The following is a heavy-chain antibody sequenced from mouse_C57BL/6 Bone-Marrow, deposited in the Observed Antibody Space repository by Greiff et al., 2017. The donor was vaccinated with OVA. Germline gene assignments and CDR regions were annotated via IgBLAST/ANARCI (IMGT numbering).Heavy chain of an antibody. V-gene: IGHV1-42*01. D-gene: IGHD2-5*01. J-gene: IGHJ1*03. CDR1: GYSFTGYY. CDR2: INPSTGGT. CDR3: ARSYYSNLGDWYFDV. Sequence: EVQLQQSGPELVKPGASVKISCKASGYSFTGYYMNWVKQSPEKSLEWIGEINPSTGGTTSNQKFKAKATLTVDKSSSTAYMQLKSLTSEDSAVYYCARSYYSNLGDWYFDVWGTGTTVTVSS.